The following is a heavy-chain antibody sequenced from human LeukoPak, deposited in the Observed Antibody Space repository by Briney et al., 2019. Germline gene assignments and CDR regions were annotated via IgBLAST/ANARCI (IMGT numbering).Heavy chain of an antibody. Sequence: PGGSLRLSCAASGFTFSSYWMSWVRQAPGKGLEWVANIKKDGSEKYYVDSVKGRFTISRDNAKTSLYLHMNSLRAEDTAVYYCARHLSGVTGYTYGRGIDYWGREPWSPSPQ. CDR3: ARHLSGVTGYTYGRGIDY. CDR2: IKKDGSEK. V-gene: IGHV3-7*01. J-gene: IGHJ4*02. CDR1: GFTFSSYW. D-gene: IGHD5-18*01.